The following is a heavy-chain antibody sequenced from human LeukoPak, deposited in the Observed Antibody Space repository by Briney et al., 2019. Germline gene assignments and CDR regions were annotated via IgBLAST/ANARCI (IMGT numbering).Heavy chain of an antibody. Sequence: GGSLRLSCAASGFTFSSYAMGWVRQAPGKGLEWVSAISGSGGSTYYADSVKGRFTISRDNAKNSLYLQMNSLRAEDTAVYYCARRHEDLNHYGDFYIDYWGQGTLVTVSS. J-gene: IGHJ4*02. V-gene: IGHV3-23*01. CDR2: ISGSGGST. CDR3: ARRHEDLNHYGDFYIDY. CDR1: GFTFSSYA. D-gene: IGHD4-17*01.